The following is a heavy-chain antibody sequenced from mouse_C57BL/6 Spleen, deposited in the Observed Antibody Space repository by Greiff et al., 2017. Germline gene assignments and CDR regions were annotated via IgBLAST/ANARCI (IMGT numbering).Heavy chain of an antibody. D-gene: IGHD1-1*01. CDR3: ARSYGSSYHYAMDY. Sequence: LQQPGAELVMPGASVKLSCKASGYTFTSYWMHWVKQRPGQGLEWIGEIDPSDSYTNYNQKFKGKSTLTVDKSSSTAYMQLSSLTSEDSAVYYCARSYGSSYHYAMDYWGQGTSVTVSS. CDR2: IDPSDSYT. V-gene: IGHV1-69*01. J-gene: IGHJ4*01. CDR1: GYTFTSYW.